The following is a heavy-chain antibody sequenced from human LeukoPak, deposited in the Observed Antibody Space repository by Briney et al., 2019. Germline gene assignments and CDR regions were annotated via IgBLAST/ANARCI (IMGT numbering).Heavy chain of an antibody. D-gene: IGHD3-10*01. J-gene: IGHJ4*02. CDR3: AKRYFGNYYFDS. CDR2: ISGRGGSI. Sequence: PGGSLRLSCSASGFTFRNYAMSWVRQAPGKGLEWVSTISGRGGSIYYADSLKGRFTISRDNSMNTLFLQMNSLRAEDTAVYYCAKRYFGNYYFDSWGQGTLVSVSS. CDR1: GFTFRNYA. V-gene: IGHV3-23*01.